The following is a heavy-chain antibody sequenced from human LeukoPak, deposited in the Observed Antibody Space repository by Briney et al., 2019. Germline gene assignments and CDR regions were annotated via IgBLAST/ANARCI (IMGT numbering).Heavy chain of an antibody. V-gene: IGHV3-7*01. CDR3: ARDGDSWNDFDH. D-gene: IGHD1-1*01. J-gene: IGHJ4*02. Sequence: GGSLRLSCVASGFSFSTSWMTWVRQAPGKGLEWVANIRKDGREIHYADSLKGRFTIPRDNTKNSLFLQMNSLRAEDTGVYYCARDGDSWNDFDHWGQGTLVTVSS. CDR2: IRKDGREI. CDR1: GFSFSTSW.